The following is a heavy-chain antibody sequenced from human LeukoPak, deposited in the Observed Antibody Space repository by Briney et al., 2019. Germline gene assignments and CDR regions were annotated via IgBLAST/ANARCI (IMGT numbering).Heavy chain of an antibody. J-gene: IGHJ4*02. D-gene: IGHD3-22*01. V-gene: IGHV3-23*01. CDR2: VSTSGGST. CDR1: GFTFSDYA. CDR3: ARDRDRPHFDY. Sequence: GGSLRLSCAASGFTFSDYAMSWVRQAPGKGLEWVSAVSTSGGSTYYADSAKGRFTISRDNSKNTLFLQMNSLRVEDTAVYYCARDRDRPHFDYWGQGTLVTVSS.